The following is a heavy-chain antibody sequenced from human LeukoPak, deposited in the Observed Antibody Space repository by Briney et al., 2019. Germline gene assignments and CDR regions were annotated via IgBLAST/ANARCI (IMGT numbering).Heavy chain of an antibody. Sequence: PGGSLRLSCAASGFTVSSNYMSWVRQAPGKGLEWVSVIYSGSSTYYADSVKGRFTISRDNSKNTLYLQMNSLRAEDTAVYYCAQTGDSSGSKIDYWGQGTLVTVSS. CDR3: AQTGDSSGSKIDY. V-gene: IGHV3-66*01. J-gene: IGHJ4*02. D-gene: IGHD3-22*01. CDR2: IYSGSST. CDR1: GFTVSSNY.